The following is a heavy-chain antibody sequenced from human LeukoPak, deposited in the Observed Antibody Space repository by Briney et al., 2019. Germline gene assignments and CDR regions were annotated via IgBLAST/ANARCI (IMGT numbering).Heavy chain of an antibody. CDR3: ARGRIAARPGFDY. J-gene: IGHJ4*02. CDR2: IYYSGST. D-gene: IGHD6-6*01. Sequence: SETLSLTCTVSGGSISSSAYHWGWIRQPPGKGLEWIGSIYYSGSTYYNPSLKSRVTISVDTSKNQFSLKLSSVTAADTAVYYCARGRIAARPGFDYWGQGTLVTVSS. CDR1: GGSISSSAYH. V-gene: IGHV4-39*01.